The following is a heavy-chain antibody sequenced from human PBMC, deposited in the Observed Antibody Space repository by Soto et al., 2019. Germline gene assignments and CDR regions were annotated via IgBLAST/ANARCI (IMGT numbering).Heavy chain of an antibody. Sequence: CGSLRLSCAVYGFSVRSTYTSWVRQAPGKGLEWISVIYSDGTTYYADSVKGRFTMSRDNSKNTLYLQMNSLRAEDTAVYYCAREPRAWGQGTLVTVSS. J-gene: IGHJ5*02. CDR1: GFSVRSTY. CDR2: IYSDGTT. V-gene: IGHV3-66*01. CDR3: AREPRA.